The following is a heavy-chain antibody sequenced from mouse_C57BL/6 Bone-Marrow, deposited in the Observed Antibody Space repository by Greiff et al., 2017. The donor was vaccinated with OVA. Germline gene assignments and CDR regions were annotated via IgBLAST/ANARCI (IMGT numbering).Heavy chain of an antibody. CDR2: INPYNGGT. CDR3: ARSYYYGSSYGYFDV. CDR1: GYTFTDYY. J-gene: IGHJ1*03. V-gene: IGHV1-19*01. Sequence: DVKLQESGPVLVKPGASVKMSCKASGYTFTDYYMNWVKQSHGKSLEWIGVINPYNGGTSYNQKFKGKATLTVDKSSSTAYMELNSLTSEDSAVYYCARSYYYGSSYGYFDVWGTGTTVTVSS. D-gene: IGHD1-1*01.